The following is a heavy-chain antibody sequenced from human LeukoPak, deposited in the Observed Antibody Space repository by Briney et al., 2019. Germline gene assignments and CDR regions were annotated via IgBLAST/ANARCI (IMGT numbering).Heavy chain of an antibody. CDR3: ARGDYDILTGYYSPSTY. J-gene: IGHJ4*02. CDR1: GYTFATYY. D-gene: IGHD3-9*01. Sequence: GASVKVSCKASGYTFATYYIHWVRQAPGQGLEWMGIINPKTGITNYAQKFQGRVTITRDTSASTAYMELSSLRSEDTAVYYCARGDYDILTGYYSPSTYWGQGTLVTVSS. CDR2: INPKTGIT. V-gene: IGHV1-46*01.